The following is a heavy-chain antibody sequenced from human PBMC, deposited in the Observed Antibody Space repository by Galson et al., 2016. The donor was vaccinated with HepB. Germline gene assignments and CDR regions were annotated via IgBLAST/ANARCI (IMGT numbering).Heavy chain of an antibody. J-gene: IGHJ2*01. Sequence: SLRLSCAASGFTFDNYTMNWLRQAPGKGLEWVSSVSHSSTYVYYADSVEGRFTISRDNAKNSLYLEMNSLRVEDKAVFYCARSLGWYFDVWGRGTLVTVSS. CDR1: GFTFDNYT. D-gene: IGHD6-6*01. CDR3: ARSLGWYFDV. CDR2: VSHSSTYV. V-gene: IGHV3-21*01.